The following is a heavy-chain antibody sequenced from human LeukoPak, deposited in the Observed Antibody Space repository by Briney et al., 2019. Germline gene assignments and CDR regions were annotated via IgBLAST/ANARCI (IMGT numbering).Heavy chain of an antibody. D-gene: IGHD4-23*01. CDR3: ARGGEVRWPLYYYYMDV. V-gene: IGHV4-39*07. J-gene: IGHJ6*03. CDR2: MYYSGST. Sequence: PSETLSLTCTVSGGSISSSSYYWGWIRQPPGEGLEWIGNMYYSGSTYYNPSLKSRVTVSVDTSNNQFSLKLSSVTAADTAVYYCARGGEVRWPLYYYYMDVWGKGTTVTVSS. CDR1: GGSISSSSYY.